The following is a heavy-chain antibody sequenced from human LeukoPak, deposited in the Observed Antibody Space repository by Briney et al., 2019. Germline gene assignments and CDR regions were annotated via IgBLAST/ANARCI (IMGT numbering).Heavy chain of an antibody. CDR2: INAYNGKT. CDR3: ARDTARRYCSSTSCYEGEGGNYYGMVV. CDR1: VYTFTSYG. Sequence: ASVKVSFKSSVYTFTSYGISWVRQAPGQGLAWMGWINAYNGKTNYPHKLQARVTMTTDTSTSTAYMELRSLRSDDTAVYYCARDTARRYCSSTSCYEGEGGNYYGMVVWGQGTTVTVSS. D-gene: IGHD2-2*01. V-gene: IGHV1-18*01. J-gene: IGHJ6*02.